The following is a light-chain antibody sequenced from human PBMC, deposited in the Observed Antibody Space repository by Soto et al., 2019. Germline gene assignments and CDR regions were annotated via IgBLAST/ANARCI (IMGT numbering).Light chain of an antibody. V-gene: IGLV1-44*01. Sequence: QSVLTQPPSASGTPGQRVTISCSGSSSNIGSKSATWYQQLPGTAPKLLIYNNIERPSGVPDRFSGSTSGTSASLAISGLLSEDEAGYYSGAWDVSLNAYVFGVGTKVTVL. CDR1: SSNIGSKS. J-gene: IGLJ1*01. CDR3: GAWDVSLNAYV. CDR2: NNI.